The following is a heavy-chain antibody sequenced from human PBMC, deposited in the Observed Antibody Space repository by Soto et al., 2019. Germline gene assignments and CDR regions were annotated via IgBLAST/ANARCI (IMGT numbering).Heavy chain of an antibody. D-gene: IGHD3-3*01. J-gene: IGHJ4*02. Sequence: GGSLRLSCAASGFTVSSYAMSWVRQAPGKGLEWVSAISGSGGSTYYADSVKGRFTISRDNSKNTLYLQMNSLRAEDTAVYYCATVHTISGVVTNLSYFDYCGQGTLVTV. CDR1: GFTVSSYA. CDR2: ISGSGGST. CDR3: ATVHTISGVVTNLSYFDY. V-gene: IGHV3-23*01.